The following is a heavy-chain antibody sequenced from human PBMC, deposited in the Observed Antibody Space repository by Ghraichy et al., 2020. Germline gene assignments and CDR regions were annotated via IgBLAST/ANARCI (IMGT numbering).Heavy chain of an antibody. J-gene: IGHJ4*02. D-gene: IGHD6-19*01. CDR3: ARRDSSGWLGEFDY. CDR1: GGSISSSTYY. CDR2: IYLGGST. V-gene: IGHV4-39*01. Sequence: LSLTCTVSGGSISSSTYYWGWIRQPPGKGLEWIGSIYLGGSTYYNPSLKSRVTISVDTSKNQFSLKLSSVTAADTAVYYCARRDSSGWLGEFDYWGQGTLVTVSS.